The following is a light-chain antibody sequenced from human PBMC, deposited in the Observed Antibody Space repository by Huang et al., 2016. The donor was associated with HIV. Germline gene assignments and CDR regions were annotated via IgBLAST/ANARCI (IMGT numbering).Light chain of an antibody. V-gene: IGKV1-33*01. J-gene: IGKJ4*01. CDR1: RDIASN. Sequence: IQMTQSPPSLSASVGDTVTITCQASRDIASNLNWDQQKPGDDPKVLIYEDSNLEAGVPSRFSGRGSGTHFTFTISRLQPEDGATYYCQQFDNLPLVFGGGTKVEI. CDR2: EDS. CDR3: QQFDNLPLV.